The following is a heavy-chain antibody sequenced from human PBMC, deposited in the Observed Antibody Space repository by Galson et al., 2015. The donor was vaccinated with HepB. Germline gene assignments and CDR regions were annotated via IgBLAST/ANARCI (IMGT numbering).Heavy chain of an antibody. D-gene: IGHD3/OR15-3a*01. J-gene: IGHJ3*02. CDR2: ISTGGANV. V-gene: IGHV3-23*01. CDR3: AKVGTGWRAFDI. CDR1: GFSFSNYA. Sequence: SLRLSCAASGFSFSNYAMNWVRQAPGKGLEWVSHISTGGANVYYADSVKGRFTISRDNSRNTLYLQVNSLRADDTAVYYCAKVGTGWRAFDIWGQGTMVAVSS.